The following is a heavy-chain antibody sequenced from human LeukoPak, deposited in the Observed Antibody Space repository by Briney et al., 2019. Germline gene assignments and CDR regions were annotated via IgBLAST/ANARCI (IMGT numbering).Heavy chain of an antibody. CDR2: MNPNSGNT. J-gene: IGHJ4*02. V-gene: IGHV1-8*03. D-gene: IGHD3-22*01. Sequence: GSAKDSCKASGYTFTNYDINWVRQATGQGLEWMGWMNPNSGNTGYAQKFQGRVTINRDTSIGTAYMELRSLRSDDTAVYYCARRSDYYDSSAYYYWGQGTLVTVSS. CDR1: GYTFTNYD. CDR3: ARRSDYYDSSAYYY.